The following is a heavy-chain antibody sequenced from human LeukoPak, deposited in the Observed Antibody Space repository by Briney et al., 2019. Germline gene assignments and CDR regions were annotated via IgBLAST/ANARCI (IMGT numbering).Heavy chain of an antibody. D-gene: IGHD4-17*01. Sequence: SETLSLTCTVSGGSISIYYWSWIRQPAGKGLEWIGRIYTSGTTHYNPSLKSRVTMSVDTSKNQFSLKLSSVTAADTAVYYCANSIDFDYGDYYFDYWGQGALVTISS. CDR1: GGSISIYY. CDR3: ANSIDFDYGDYYFDY. CDR2: IYTSGTT. V-gene: IGHV4-4*07. J-gene: IGHJ4*02.